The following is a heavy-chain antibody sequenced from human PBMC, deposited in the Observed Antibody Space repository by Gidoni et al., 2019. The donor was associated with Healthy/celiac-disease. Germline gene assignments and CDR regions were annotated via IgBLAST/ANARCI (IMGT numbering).Heavy chain of an antibody. D-gene: IGHD3-22*01. CDR3: ATTRTYYYDSSGYYPPRGGDY. Sequence: EVQLVESGGGLVQPGGSLRLSCAASGFTFSSYEMNWVRQAPGKGLEWVSYISSSGSTIYYADSVKGRFTISRDNAKNSLYLQMNSLRAEDTAVYYCATTRTYYYDSSGYYPPRGGDYWGQGTLVTVSS. J-gene: IGHJ4*02. V-gene: IGHV3-48*03. CDR2: ISSSGSTI. CDR1: GFTFSSYE.